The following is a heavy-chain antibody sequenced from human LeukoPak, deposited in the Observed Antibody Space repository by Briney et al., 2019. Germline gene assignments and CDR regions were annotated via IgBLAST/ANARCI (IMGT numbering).Heavy chain of an antibody. Sequence: GGPLRLSCAASGFTFSSYSMNWVRQAPGKGLQWVSSISSSGAKTYYADSVKGRVTISRDDAKNSYYLEMNSLVAEDTAVYYCARDPIAVVGGGSFDYWGQGILVTVSS. V-gene: IGHV3-21*01. CDR1: GFTFSSYS. CDR3: ARDPIAVVGGGSFDY. CDR2: ISSSGAKT. J-gene: IGHJ4*02. D-gene: IGHD6-19*01.